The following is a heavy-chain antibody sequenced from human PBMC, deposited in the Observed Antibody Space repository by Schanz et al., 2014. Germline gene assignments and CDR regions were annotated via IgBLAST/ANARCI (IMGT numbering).Heavy chain of an antibody. CDR1: GFTFDHYA. CDR2: VSSRSDEI. CDR3: AKDLGVDCGDGCFNWYFDL. J-gene: IGHJ2*01. Sequence: EVQLAESGGGLVQPGGSLRLSCAASGFTFDHYAMTWVRQAPGKGLEWVAAVSSRSDEIKYADSVRGRFTISRDNSRSTMYLQMNSLRAEDTAVYFCAKDLGVDCGDGCFNWYFDLWGRGTLVTVSS. D-gene: IGHD2-21*02. V-gene: IGHV3-23*04.